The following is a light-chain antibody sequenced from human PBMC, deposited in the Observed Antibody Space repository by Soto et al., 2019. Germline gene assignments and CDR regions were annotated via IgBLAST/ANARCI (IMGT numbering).Light chain of an antibody. CDR2: DVS. V-gene: IGLV2-11*01. CDR1: SSDVGGYNY. Sequence: QSALTQPRSVSGSPGQSVTISCTGTSSDVGGYNYVSWYQQHPGKAPKLMIYDVSTRPSGVPDRFSGSKSGNTASLTISGLQAEDEADYYCCSYSGGDSYVFVTGTKLTVL. CDR3: CSYSGGDSYV. J-gene: IGLJ1*01.